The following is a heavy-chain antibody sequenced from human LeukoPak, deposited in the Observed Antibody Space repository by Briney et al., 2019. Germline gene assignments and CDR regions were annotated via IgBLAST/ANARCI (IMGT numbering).Heavy chain of an antibody. Sequence: ASETLSLTCAVSGGSISSSNWWSWVRQPPGKGLEWIGEIYHSGSTNYNPSLKSRVTISVDKSKNQFSLKLSSVTAADTAVYYCVRRGSGSYPERWFDPWGQGTLVTVSS. V-gene: IGHV4-4*02. CDR1: GGSISSSNW. CDR3: VRRGSGSYPERWFDP. D-gene: IGHD3-10*01. J-gene: IGHJ5*02. CDR2: IYHSGST.